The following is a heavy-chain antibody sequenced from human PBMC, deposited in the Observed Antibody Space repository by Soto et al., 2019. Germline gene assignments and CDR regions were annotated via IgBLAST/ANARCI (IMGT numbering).Heavy chain of an antibody. D-gene: IGHD6-19*01. CDR2: IWYDGSNK. V-gene: IGHV3-33*01. CDR1: GFSFNSYG. Sequence: QVQLVESGGGVVQPGRSLRLSCAASGFSFNSYGMQWVRQAPGKGLEWVALIWYDGSNKYYADSVKGRFTISRDNSKNTLYLQMSSLRAEDTAVYYGARGYNSGPPDPYNEYWGQGTLVTVSS. CDR3: ARGYNSGPPDPYNEY. J-gene: IGHJ4*02.